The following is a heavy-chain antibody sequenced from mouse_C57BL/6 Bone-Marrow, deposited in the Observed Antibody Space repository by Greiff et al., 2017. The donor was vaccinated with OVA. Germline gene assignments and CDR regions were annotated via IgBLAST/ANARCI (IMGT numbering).Heavy chain of an antibody. D-gene: IGHD2-1*01. CDR2: IDPENGDT. J-gene: IGHJ2*01. V-gene: IGHV14-4*01. CDR3: TSYGNFDC. CDR1: GFNIKDDY. Sequence: EVQLQQSGAELVRPGASVKLSCTASGFNIKDDYMHWVKQRPEQGLEWIGWIDPENGDTEYASKFQGKATITADTSSNTAYLQLSSLTSEDTAVDYCTSYGNFDCWGQGTTLTVSS.